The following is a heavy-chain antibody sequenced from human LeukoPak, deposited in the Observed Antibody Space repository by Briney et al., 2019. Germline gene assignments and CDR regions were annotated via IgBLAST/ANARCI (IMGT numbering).Heavy chain of an antibody. Sequence: ASVTVSCKASGATFSSYAISWVRQAPGQGLEWMGGIIPIFGTANYAQKFQGRVTITADESTSTAYMELSSLRSEDTAVYYCARGPLIAAEDWFDPWGQGTLVTVSS. D-gene: IGHD6-13*01. CDR1: GATFSSYA. J-gene: IGHJ5*02. V-gene: IGHV1-69*13. CDR2: IIPIFGTA. CDR3: ARGPLIAAEDWFDP.